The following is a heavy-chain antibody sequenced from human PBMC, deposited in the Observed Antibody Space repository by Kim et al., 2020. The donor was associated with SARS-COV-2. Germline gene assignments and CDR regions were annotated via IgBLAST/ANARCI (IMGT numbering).Heavy chain of an antibody. J-gene: IGHJ5*01. CDR2: ISYDGSNK. Sequence: GGSLRLSCAASGFTFSSYGMHWVRQAPGKGLEWVAVISYDGSNKYYADSVKGRFTISRDNSKNTLYLQINSLRAEDTAVYYCAKDPFDFWGQGTLSPSPQ. V-gene: IGHV3-30*18. CDR1: GFTFSSYG. CDR3: AKDPFDF.